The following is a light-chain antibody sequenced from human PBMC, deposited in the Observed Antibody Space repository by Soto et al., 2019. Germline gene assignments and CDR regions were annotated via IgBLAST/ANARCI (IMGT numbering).Light chain of an antibody. CDR2: DAS. J-gene: IGKJ2*01. CDR1: QSVSSY. Sequence: EIVLTQSPATLSLSPGERATISCRASQSVSSYLAWYQQKPGQAPRLLIYDASTRATGIPARFRGSGSGTDFTLSTSSLEPEDFPVYYCQQRGYTFGQGTTLEIK. V-gene: IGKV3-11*01. CDR3: QQRGYT.